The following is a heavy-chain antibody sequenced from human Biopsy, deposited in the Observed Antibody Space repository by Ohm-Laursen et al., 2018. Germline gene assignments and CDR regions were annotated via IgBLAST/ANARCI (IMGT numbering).Heavy chain of an antibody. CDR2: INPNSVGT. J-gene: IGHJ4*02. Sequence: GASVKVSCNASGYTFTDYFLHWVRQAPGQGLEWMGWINPNSVGTYYAQKFQGRVTMTRDTSISTAYMELSRLRSDDTAVYYCARDLNNPYYFDYWGQGTLVTVSS. D-gene: IGHD1-14*01. CDR1: GYTFTDYF. CDR3: ARDLNNPYYFDY. V-gene: IGHV1-2*02.